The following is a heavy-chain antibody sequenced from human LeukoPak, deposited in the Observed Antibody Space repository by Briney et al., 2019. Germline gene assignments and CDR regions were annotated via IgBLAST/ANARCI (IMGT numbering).Heavy chain of an antibody. CDR2: IKPDGSEK. CDR1: GFTFSTSW. D-gene: IGHD1-20*01. J-gene: IGHJ3*01. CDR3: ASGNWNDRAFDV. Sequence: PGGSLRLSCVASGFTFSTSWMSWVRQAPGKRLEWVADIKPDGSEKYYVDSVKGRFTVSRDNAKNSLYLQLNSLRAEDTAVYYCASGNWNDRAFDVWGQGTLVTVSS. V-gene: IGHV3-7*01.